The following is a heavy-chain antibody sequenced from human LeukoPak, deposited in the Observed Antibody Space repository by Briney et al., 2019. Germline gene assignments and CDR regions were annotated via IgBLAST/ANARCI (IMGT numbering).Heavy chain of an antibody. CDR2: IIPIFGTA. D-gene: IGHD2-2*01. J-gene: IGHJ5*02. V-gene: IGHV1-69*05. CDR3: ARGIVVPAAKIPNWFDP. CDR1: GGTFGSYA. Sequence: SVKVSCKASGGTFGSYAISWVRQAPGQGLEWMGGIIPIFGTANYAQKFQGRVTITTDESTSTAYMELSSLRSEDTAVYYCARGIVVPAAKIPNWFDPWGQGTLVTVSS.